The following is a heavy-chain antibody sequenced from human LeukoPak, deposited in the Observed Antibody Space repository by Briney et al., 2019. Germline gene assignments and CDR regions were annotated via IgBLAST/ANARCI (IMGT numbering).Heavy chain of an antibody. J-gene: IGHJ4*02. Sequence: SVKVSCKASGYTFTSYGISWVRQAPGQGLEWMGRIIPIFGTANYAQKFQGRVTITTDESTSTAYMELSSLRSEDTAVYYCARGQDCSSTSCYPSWGQGTLVTVSS. D-gene: IGHD2-2*01. CDR2: IIPIFGTA. CDR3: ARGQDCSSTSCYPS. CDR1: GYTFTSYG. V-gene: IGHV1-69*05.